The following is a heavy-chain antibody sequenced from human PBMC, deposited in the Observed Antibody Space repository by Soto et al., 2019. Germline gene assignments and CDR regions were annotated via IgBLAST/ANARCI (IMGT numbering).Heavy chain of an antibody. J-gene: IGHJ4*02. V-gene: IGHV3-48*03. D-gene: IGHD3-22*01. CDR1: GFTFSSYE. Sequence: PGGSLRLSCAASGFTFSSYEMNWVRQAPGKGLEWVSYISSSGSTIYYADSVKGRFTISRDNAKNSLYLQMNSLRAEDTAVYYCARDGYYDSSGYSSSWGQGTLVTVSS. CDR3: ARDGYYDSSGYSSS. CDR2: ISSSGSTI.